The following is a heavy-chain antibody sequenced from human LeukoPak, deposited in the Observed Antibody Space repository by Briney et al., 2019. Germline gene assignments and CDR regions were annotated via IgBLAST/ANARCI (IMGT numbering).Heavy chain of an antibody. J-gene: IGHJ1*01. CDR3: ARPTYDSSDYEYFQH. D-gene: IGHD3-22*01. CDR2: IIPIFGTA. CDR1: GGTFSSYA. V-gene: IGHV1-69*06. Sequence: GASVKVSCNASGGTFSSYAISWVRQAPGQGLEWMGGIIPIFGTANYAQKFQGRVTITADKSTSTAYMELSSLRSEDTAVYYCARPTYDSSDYEYFQHWGQGTLVTVSS.